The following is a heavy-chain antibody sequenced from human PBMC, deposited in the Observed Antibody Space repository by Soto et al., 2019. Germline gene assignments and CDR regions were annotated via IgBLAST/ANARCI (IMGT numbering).Heavy chain of an antibody. CDR2: INHSGST. CDR1: GASFSDSY. CDR3: AREVPSRYFYL. J-gene: IGHJ2*01. Sequence: QVRLQQWGAGLLKPSETLSLTCAVYGASFSDSYWNWIRQPPGKGLEWIGEINHSGSTIYNTSLESRVTISLDTARKQFTLKMRSATAAHTAVYYCAREVPSRYFYLWGPGTPVTVSS. D-gene: IGHD1-1*01. V-gene: IGHV4-34*01.